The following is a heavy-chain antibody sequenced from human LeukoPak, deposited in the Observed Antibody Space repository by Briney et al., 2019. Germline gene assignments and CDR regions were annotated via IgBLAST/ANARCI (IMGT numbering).Heavy chain of an antibody. CDR3: ARGDY. CDR2: IHYSGST. J-gene: IGHJ4*02. CDR1: GASIINYY. Sequence: SETLSITCTVSGASIINYYWSWIRQPPGKGLEFIGYIHYSGSTHCNPSLRGRLTISIEVSKNQISLKLTSVTAADTAVYYCARGDYWGQGTLVSVSS. V-gene: IGHV4-59*01.